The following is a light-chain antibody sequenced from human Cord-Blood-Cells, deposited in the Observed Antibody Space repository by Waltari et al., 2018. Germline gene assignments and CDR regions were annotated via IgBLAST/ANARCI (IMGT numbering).Light chain of an antibody. Sequence: EIVMTQSPAPLSVSPGERATLSCRVSQSVSSNLAGYQQKPGQAPSLLIYGASPRATGVPARFSGSGSGTEFTLTISSLQSEDFAVYYCQQYNSWPRTFGQGTKVEIK. CDR1: QSVSSN. J-gene: IGKJ1*01. V-gene: IGKV3-15*01. CDR3: QQYNSWPRT. CDR2: GAS.